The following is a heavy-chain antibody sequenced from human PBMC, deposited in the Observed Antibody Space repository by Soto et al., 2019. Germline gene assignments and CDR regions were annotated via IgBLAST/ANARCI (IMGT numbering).Heavy chain of an antibody. CDR2: IVVGSGNT. CDR1: GFTFTSSA. CDR3: AAGSSCYDFRSGDYYFDY. D-gene: IGHD3-3*01. V-gene: IGHV1-58*01. Sequence: SVKVSCKASGFTFTSSAVQWVRQARGQRLEWIGWIVVGSGNTNYAQKFQERVTITRDRSTSTAYMELSSLRSEDTAVYYCAAGSSCYDFRSGDYYFDYWGQGTLVTVSS. J-gene: IGHJ4*02.